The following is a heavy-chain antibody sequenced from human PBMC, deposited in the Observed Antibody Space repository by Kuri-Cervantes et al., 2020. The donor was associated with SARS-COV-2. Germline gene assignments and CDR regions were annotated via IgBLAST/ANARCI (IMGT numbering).Heavy chain of an antibody. V-gene: IGHV4-34*01. J-gene: IGHJ6*03. Sequence: GSLRLSCAVYGGSFSGYYWSWIRQPPGEGLEWIGEINHSGSTNYNPSLKSRVTISVDTSKNQFSLKLSSVTAADTAVYYCARDQGGYYMDVWGKGTTVTVSS. CDR1: GGSFSGYY. D-gene: IGHD3-16*01. CDR2: INHSGST. CDR3: ARDQGGYYMDV.